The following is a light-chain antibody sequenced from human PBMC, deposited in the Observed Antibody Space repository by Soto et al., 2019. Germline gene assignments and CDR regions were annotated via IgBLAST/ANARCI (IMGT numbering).Light chain of an antibody. CDR3: QQGYSPPLT. Sequence: DVRMTQSPSSLSASVGDRVTITCRASQSISRYLNWYQQKPGRAPKLLISTASSLQSGVPSRFSGSGSGTDFTLTISSLQPEDLATYYCQQGYSPPLTFGGGTKVDIK. V-gene: IGKV1-39*01. CDR2: TAS. J-gene: IGKJ4*01. CDR1: QSISRY.